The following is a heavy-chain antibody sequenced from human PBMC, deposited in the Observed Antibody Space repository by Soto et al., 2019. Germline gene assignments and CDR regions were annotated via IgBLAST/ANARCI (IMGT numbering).Heavy chain of an antibody. CDR1: GGSISSSSYY. J-gene: IGHJ4*02. CDR2: IYYSGST. D-gene: IGHD3-10*01. Sequence: SETLSLTCTVSGGSISSSSYYWGWIRQPPGKGLEWIGSIYYSGSTYYNPSLKSRVTISVDTSKNQFSLKLSSVTAADTAVYYCARQDRYYYGSGSSNAYQLFDYWGQGTLVTVSS. V-gene: IGHV4-39*01. CDR3: ARQDRYYYGSGSSNAYQLFDY.